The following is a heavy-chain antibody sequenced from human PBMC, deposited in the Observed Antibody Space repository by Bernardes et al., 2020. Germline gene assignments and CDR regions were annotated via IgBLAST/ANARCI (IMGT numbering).Heavy chain of an antibody. V-gene: IGHV3-23*01. J-gene: IGHJ6*02. Sequence: GSLRLSCAASGFTFSSYAMSWVRQAPGKGLEWVSAISGSGGSTYYADSVKGRFTISRDNSKNTLYLQMNSLRAEDTAVYYCAKGGGDFPYYYYYGMDVWGQGTTVTVSS. D-gene: IGHD4-17*01. CDR2: ISGSGGST. CDR3: AKGGGDFPYYYYYGMDV. CDR1: GFTFSSYA.